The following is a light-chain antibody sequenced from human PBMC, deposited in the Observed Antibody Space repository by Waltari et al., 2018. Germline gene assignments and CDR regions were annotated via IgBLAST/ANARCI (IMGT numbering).Light chain of an antibody. CDR1: SSDVGGYNY. J-gene: IGLJ2*01. Sequence: QSALTQPASVSGSPGQSITIPCTGTSSDVGGYNYVSWYQQQPGKAPNLVIYDVSNRPSGVSNRFSGSKSGNTASLTISGLQAEDEADYYCSSYTSSSTLVVFGGGTKLTVL. V-gene: IGLV2-14*01. CDR3: SSYTSSSTLVV. CDR2: DVS.